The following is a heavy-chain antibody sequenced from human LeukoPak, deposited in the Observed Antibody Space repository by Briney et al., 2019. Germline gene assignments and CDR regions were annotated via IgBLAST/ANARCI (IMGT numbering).Heavy chain of an antibody. Sequence: GGSLRLSCAASGFTFSSYSMNWVRQAPGKGLEWVSSISSRSSYIDYADSLKGRFTISRDNAKNSLYLQMNSLRAEDTAVYYCARGKEPVAGSLSHFDYWGQGTLVTVSS. J-gene: IGHJ4*02. CDR2: ISSRSSYI. V-gene: IGHV3-21*01. CDR1: GFTFSSYS. CDR3: ARGKEPVAGSLSHFDY. D-gene: IGHD6-19*01.